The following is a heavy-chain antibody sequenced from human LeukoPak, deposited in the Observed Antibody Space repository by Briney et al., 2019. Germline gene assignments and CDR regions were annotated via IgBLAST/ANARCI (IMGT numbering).Heavy chain of an antibody. V-gene: IGHV3-21*04. CDR3: AKIRFYYDSSFDYWYFDL. J-gene: IGHJ2*01. CDR1: GFTFSSYS. D-gene: IGHD3-22*01. CDR2: ISSSSSYI. Sequence: PGGSLRLSCAASGFTFSSYSMNWVRQAPGKGLEWVSSISSSSSYIYYADSVKGRFTISRDNAKNTLYLQINSLRAEDAAIYYCAKIRFYYDSSFDYWYFDLWGRGTLVTVSS.